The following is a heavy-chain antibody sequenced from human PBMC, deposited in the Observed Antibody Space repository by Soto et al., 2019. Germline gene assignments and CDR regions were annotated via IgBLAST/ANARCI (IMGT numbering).Heavy chain of an antibody. CDR3: ARADCTGAYCYSWPFNYGVDV. Sequence: QVQLVESGGGVVQPGGSLRLSCTTSGFTFNTYGMHWVRQAPGKGLEWVAIIWYDGSNKYYADSVKGRFTISRDNSKNTLYLQRHSLRAEDPALYYCARADCTGAYCYSWPFNYGVDVWVQGTTVTVSS. V-gene: IGHV3-33*08. D-gene: IGHD2-15*01. CDR1: GFTFNTYG. J-gene: IGHJ6*02. CDR2: IWYDGSNK.